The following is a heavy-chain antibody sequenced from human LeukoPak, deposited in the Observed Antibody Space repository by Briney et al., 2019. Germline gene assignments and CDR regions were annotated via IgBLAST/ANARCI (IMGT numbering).Heavy chain of an antibody. CDR3: AREHYFYHMDA. V-gene: IGHV3-7*01. CDR2: VNQGGTGK. CDR1: GFTFSSQW. J-gene: IGHJ6*03. Sequence: PGGSLRLSCAASGFTFSSQWMSWVRQAPGKGLEWVANVNQGGTGKYYVDSVKGRFTIPRDNAENSLYLQMNSLRAEDTAVYYCAREHYFYHMDAWGEGTTVTVSS.